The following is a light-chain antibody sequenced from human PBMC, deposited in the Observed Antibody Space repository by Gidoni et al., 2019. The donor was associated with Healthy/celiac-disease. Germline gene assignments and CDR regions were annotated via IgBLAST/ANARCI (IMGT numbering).Light chain of an antibody. CDR2: KAS. CDR1: QSISSW. J-gene: IGKJ3*01. V-gene: IGKV1-5*03. Sequence: DIQMTQSPSTLSASVGDRVTITCRASQSISSWLAWYQQKPGKAPKLLIYKASSLESGVPSRCSGRGSGTEFTLTISSLQPDDFATYYCQQYNSYEFTFGPGTKVDIK. CDR3: QQYNSYEFT.